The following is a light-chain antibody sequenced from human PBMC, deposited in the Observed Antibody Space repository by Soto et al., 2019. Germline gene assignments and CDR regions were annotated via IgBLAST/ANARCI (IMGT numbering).Light chain of an antibody. CDR1: QGIGNH. CDR2: GAA. Sequence: DIQMTQSPSSLSASIGDRVTITCRASQGIGNHLAWYQQKPGKPPKLLIFGAAALHSEAPSRFSGYASGTDFTLTTSSLQPEDVATYYCQKYSSVPHTFGGGTKVDIK. J-gene: IGKJ4*01. V-gene: IGKV1-27*01. CDR3: QKYSSVPHT.